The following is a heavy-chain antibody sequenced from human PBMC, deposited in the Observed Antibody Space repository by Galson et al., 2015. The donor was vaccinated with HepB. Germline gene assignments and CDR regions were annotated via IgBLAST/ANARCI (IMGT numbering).Heavy chain of an antibody. J-gene: IGHJ3*02. V-gene: IGHV5-51*01. Sequence: QSGAEVKKPGESLKISCKGSGYSFTSYWIGWVRQMPGKGLEWMGIIYPGDSDTRYSPSFQGQVTISADKSISTAYLQWSSLKASTTAMFYGARHPSWSRGCYGSAFIIGGQGTMVPAS. CDR1: GYSFTSYW. CDR2: IYPGDSDT. D-gene: IGHD6-19*01. CDR3: ARHPSWSRGCYGSAFII.